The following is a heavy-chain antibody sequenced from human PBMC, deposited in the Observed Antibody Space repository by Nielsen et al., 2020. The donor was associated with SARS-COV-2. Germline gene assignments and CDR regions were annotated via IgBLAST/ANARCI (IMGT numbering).Heavy chain of an antibody. CDR3: AGHPYCTNGVCYKYGMDV. D-gene: IGHD2-8*01. V-gene: IGHV3-21*01. CDR2: ISSSSSYI. J-gene: IGHJ6*02. Sequence: WIRQPPGKGLEWVSSISSSSSYIYYADSVKGRFTISRDNAENSLYLQMNSLRAEDTAVYYCAGHPYCTNGVCYKYGMDVWGQGTTVTVSS.